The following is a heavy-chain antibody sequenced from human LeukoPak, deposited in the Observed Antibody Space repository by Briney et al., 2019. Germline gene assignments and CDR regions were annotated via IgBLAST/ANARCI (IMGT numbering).Heavy chain of an antibody. J-gene: IGHJ4*02. CDR1: GFTFSTYA. CDR3: AKAISEYGGYDHYFDS. D-gene: IGHD5-12*01. Sequence: GGSLRLSCAASGFTFSTYAMSWVCQAPGKGPQWVSSISGSGASTYYADSVKGRFTISRDNSKNTLYLQMSSLRAEDTAAYYCAKAISEYGGYDHYFDSWGQGTLVTVSS. V-gene: IGHV3-23*01. CDR2: ISGSGAST.